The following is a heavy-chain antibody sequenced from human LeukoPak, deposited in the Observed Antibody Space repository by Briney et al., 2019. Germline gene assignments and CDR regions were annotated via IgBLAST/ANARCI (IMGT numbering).Heavy chain of an antibody. D-gene: IGHD2-21*02. CDR2: ITSGSSYI. CDR1: GFTFSSYN. J-gene: IGHJ4*02. V-gene: IGHV3-21*01. CDR3: AREQTRGGDLDY. Sequence: GGSLRLSCAASGFTFSSYNMNWVRQAPGKGLEWVSSITSGSSYIYYADSVKGRFTISRDNAKKSLYLQMSSLSAEDSAVYYCAREQTRGGDLDYWGQGALVTVSS.